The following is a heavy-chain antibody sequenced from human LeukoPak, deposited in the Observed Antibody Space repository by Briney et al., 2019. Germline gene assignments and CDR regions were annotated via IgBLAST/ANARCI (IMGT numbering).Heavy chain of an antibody. CDR3: TTCSSSGCCTRYFLH. Sequence: PGGSLRLSCAASGFTFSNAYMNWVRQAPGKGLEWVGRIVSKADGGTTDYAAPVRGRFTISRDDSKTTLYLQMNSLKTEDTAVYYCTTCSSSGCCTRYFLHWGQGTLVTVSS. J-gene: IGHJ1*01. CDR1: GFTFSNAY. CDR2: IVSKADGGTT. D-gene: IGHD2-2*02. V-gene: IGHV3-15*04.